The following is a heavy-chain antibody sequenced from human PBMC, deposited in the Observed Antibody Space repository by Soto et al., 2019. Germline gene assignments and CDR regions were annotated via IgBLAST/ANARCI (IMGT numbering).Heavy chain of an antibody. CDR2: IIPILGIA. CDR1: GGTFSSYT. CDR3: ARGGEGYYDSSGYAFDI. J-gene: IGHJ3*02. V-gene: IGHV1-69*02. Sequence: ASVKVSCKASGGTFSSYTISWVRQAPGQGLEWMGRIIPILGIANYAQKFQGRVTITADKSTSTAYMELSSLRSEDTAVYYCARGGEGYYDSSGYAFDIWGQGTMVTVSS. D-gene: IGHD3-22*01.